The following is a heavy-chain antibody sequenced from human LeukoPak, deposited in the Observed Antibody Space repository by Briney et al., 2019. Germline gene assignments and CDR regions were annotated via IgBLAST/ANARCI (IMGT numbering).Heavy chain of an antibody. CDR2: TSHDGSNK. V-gene: IGHV3-30-3*01. Sequence: GGSLRLSCAASGFTFSSYTMHWVRQAPGKGLEWVAVTSHDGSNKYYADSVKGQFTISRDNSKNTLYLQMDSLRAEDTAIYYCVRGTGYSSGWSKLLPTLWGQGTLVTVSS. CDR3: VRGTGYSSGWSKLLPTL. J-gene: IGHJ4*02. CDR1: GFTFSSYT. D-gene: IGHD6-19*01.